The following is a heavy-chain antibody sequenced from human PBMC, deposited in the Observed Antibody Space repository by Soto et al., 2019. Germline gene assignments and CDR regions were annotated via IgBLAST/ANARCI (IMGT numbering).Heavy chain of an antibody. D-gene: IGHD2-15*01. J-gene: IGHJ4*02. V-gene: IGHV5-51*01. CDR3: VRSGTSSGRFSDY. CDR2: IYPSDSDI. CDR1: GYTFTIYC. Sequence: GESVKISCKGSGYTFTIYCIGWVLQMPGEGLEWMGVIYPSDSDIRYSPSFQGKVTISADKSITTAYLQWSSLKAADTAMYYCVRSGTSSGRFSDYWGQGTLVTVSS.